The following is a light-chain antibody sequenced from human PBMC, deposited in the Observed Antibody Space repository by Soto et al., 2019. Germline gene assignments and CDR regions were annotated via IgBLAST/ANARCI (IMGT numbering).Light chain of an antibody. Sequence: DIQMTQSPSSLSASVGDRVTITCRVSQIINTYLNWYQQKPGKVPKLLIFAASSLQSGVPSRFSGSGSGTDFTLTINSLQPEDFATYYCQQSYSSLYTFGQGTKLEIK. CDR3: QQSYSSLYT. CDR2: AAS. CDR1: QIINTY. V-gene: IGKV1-39*01. J-gene: IGKJ2*01.